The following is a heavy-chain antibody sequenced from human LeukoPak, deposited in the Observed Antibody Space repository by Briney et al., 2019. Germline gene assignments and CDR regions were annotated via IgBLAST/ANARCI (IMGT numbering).Heavy chain of an antibody. Sequence: GGSLRLSCVASGFTFRNYSMNWVRQAPGKGLEWVSYISSITSITYNADSVKGRFTISRDSAKTSLYLQMNSLRAEDTAVYYCAREAVWFRKTYYYYYMDVWGKGTTVTVSS. D-gene: IGHD3-10*01. V-gene: IGHV3-48*04. CDR2: ISSITSIT. CDR1: GFTFRNYS. J-gene: IGHJ6*03. CDR3: AREAVWFRKTYYYYYMDV.